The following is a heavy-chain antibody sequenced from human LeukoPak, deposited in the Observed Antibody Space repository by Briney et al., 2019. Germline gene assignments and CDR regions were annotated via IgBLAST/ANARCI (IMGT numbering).Heavy chain of an antibody. Sequence: SETLSLTCTVSGGSISSGGYYWSWIRQPPGRGLELIGYIYHGGSTYYNPSLKNRVTISVDRSKNQFSLKLSSVTAADTAVYYCARLVIPWGQGILVTVSS. D-gene: IGHD3-10*01. J-gene: IGHJ5*02. V-gene: IGHV4-30-2*01. CDR1: GGSISSGGYY. CDR2: IYHGGST. CDR3: ARLVIP.